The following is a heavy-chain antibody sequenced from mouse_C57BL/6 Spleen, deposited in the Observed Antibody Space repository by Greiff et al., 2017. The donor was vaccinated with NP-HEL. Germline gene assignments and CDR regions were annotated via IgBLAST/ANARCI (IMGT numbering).Heavy chain of an antibody. CDR1: GYTFTSYW. CDR3: ARFFAPYYAMDY. CDR2: IYPGSGST. J-gene: IGHJ4*01. Sequence: QVQLKQPGAELVKPGASVKMSCKASGYTFTSYWITWVKQRPGQGLEWIGDIYPGSGSTNYNEKFKSKATLTVDTSSSTAYMQLSSLTSEDSAVYYCARFFAPYYAMDYWGQGTSVTVSS. V-gene: IGHV1-55*01.